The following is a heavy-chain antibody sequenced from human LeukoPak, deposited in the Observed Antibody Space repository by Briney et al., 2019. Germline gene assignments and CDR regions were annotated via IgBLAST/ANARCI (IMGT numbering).Heavy chain of an antibody. CDR2: GFYSGSA. D-gene: IGHD4-17*01. Sequence: SETLSPTCTVSGASISGRSYYWAWIRQPPRKGLEWFGSGFYSGSAYYNPSFKSRLTISVDTSKNQFSLDLSSVTAADTAVYYCARLRGAMTPVTSDFDYWGQGTLVTVSS. CDR1: GASISGRSYY. CDR3: ARLRGAMTPVTSDFDY. J-gene: IGHJ4*02. V-gene: IGHV4-39*01.